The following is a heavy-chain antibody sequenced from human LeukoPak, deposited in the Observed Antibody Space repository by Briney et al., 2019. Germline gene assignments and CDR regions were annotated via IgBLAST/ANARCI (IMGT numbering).Heavy chain of an antibody. J-gene: IGHJ4*02. D-gene: IGHD3-22*01. CDR3: AKRGVVIRVILVGFHKEAYYFDS. CDR2: ISGSAGGT. Sequence: PGGSLRLSCAVSGVTLSNYGMSWVRQAPGKGLEWVAGISGSAGGTNYADSVKGGFTISRDNSKNTLHLQMNRLRAEDTAVYFCAKRGVVIRVILVGFHKEAYYFDSWGQGALVTVSS. V-gene: IGHV3-23*01. CDR1: GVTLSNYG.